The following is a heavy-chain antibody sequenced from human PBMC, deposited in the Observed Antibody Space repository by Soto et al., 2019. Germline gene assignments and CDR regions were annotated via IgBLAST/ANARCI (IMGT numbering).Heavy chain of an antibody. CDR3: ATLPPRIVVVFSEMPT. D-gene: IGHD2-21*01. V-gene: IGHV4-4*02. Sequence: QVQLRESGPRLVKPSGTLSLTCAVSGGSISSSYWWTWVRQAPGKGLHWMGAIYHSGSTNYNPSLRSRVSLSVDKSTNEFSLSLTSVTAAATAVYYCATLPPRIVVVFSEMPTWGQGIVVTVSS. CDR2: IYHSGST. CDR1: GGSISSSYW. J-gene: IGHJ5*02.